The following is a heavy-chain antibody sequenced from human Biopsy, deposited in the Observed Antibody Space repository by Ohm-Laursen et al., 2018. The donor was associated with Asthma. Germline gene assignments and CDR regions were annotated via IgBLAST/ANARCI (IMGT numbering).Heavy chain of an antibody. Sequence: SSVKVSCNAPGGTFSNFAISWVRQAPGQGLEWMGGVIPLLDTGDYAQKFQGRVTITADESTSTAYMEVTSLRSEDTAIYYCARCQVGYSSGWSLLLKKIYYSGMDVWGQGTAVTVSS. CDR2: VIPLLDTG. CDR3: ARCQVGYSSGWSLLLKKIYYSGMDV. CDR1: GGTFSNFA. J-gene: IGHJ6*02. V-gene: IGHV1-69*01. D-gene: IGHD6-19*01.